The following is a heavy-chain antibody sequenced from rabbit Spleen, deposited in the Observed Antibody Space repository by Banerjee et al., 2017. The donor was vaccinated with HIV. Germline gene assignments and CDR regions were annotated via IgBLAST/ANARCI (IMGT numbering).Heavy chain of an antibody. CDR3: ARESTADYFNL. J-gene: IGHJ4*01. CDR1: GFSFSSGYW. V-gene: IGHV1S45*01. CDR2: IYGGSSGAT. D-gene: IGHD7-1*01. Sequence: EESGGGLVQPEGSLTLTCTTSGFSFSSGYWICWVRQAPGKGLEWIACIYGGSSGATAYANWAKGRFTISKTSSTAVTLQLNSLTAADTATYFCARESTADYFNLWGPGTLVTVS.